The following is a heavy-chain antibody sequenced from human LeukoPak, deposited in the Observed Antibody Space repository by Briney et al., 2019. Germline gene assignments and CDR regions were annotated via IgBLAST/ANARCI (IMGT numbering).Heavy chain of an antibody. D-gene: IGHD3-9*01. V-gene: IGHV5-51*01. CDR2: IYPGDSDT. J-gene: IGHJ4*02. CDR3: ARHLTYYDILTGYYPPYYFDY. CDR1: GYSFTSYW. Sequence: GESLKISCKGSGYSFTSYWIGWVRQMPGKGLEWMGIIYPGDSDTRYSPSLQGQVTISADKSISTAYLQWSSLKASDTAMYYCARHLTYYDILTGYYPPYYFDYWGQGTLVTVSS.